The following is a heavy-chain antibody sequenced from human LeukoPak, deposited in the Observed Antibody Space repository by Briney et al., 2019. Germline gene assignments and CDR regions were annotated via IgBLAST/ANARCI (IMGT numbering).Heavy chain of an antibody. V-gene: IGHV3-48*03. CDR1: GFTFSSYE. CDR2: ISSSGSTI. J-gene: IGHJ4*02. CDR3: ASGVVNDYVWGSYRSFDY. D-gene: IGHD3-16*02. Sequence: PGGSVRLSCAASGFTFSSYEMNWVRQAPGKGLEWVSYISSSGSTIYYADSVKGRFTISRDNAKNSLYLQMNSLRAEDTAVYYCASGVVNDYVWGSYRSFDYWGQGTMVTVSS.